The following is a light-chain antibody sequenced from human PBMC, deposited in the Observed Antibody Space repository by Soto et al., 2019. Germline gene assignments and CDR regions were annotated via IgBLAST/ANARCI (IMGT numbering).Light chain of an antibody. CDR2: DVT. CDR3: SSYTSNSTLV. J-gene: IGLJ3*02. CDR1: SNDIGTYNY. Sequence: QSALTQPASMSGSPGQSITISCTGTSNDIGTYNYVSWYQQDPGKAPRLMIYDVTNRPSGVSNRFSGSKSGNTASLTISGLQAEDEADYYCSSYTSNSTLVFGGGTKLTVL. V-gene: IGLV2-14*01.